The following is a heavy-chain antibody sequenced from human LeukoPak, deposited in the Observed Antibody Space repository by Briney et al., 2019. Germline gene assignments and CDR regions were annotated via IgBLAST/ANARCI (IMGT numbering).Heavy chain of an antibody. CDR3: AKDMEVLWDQVGGVDY. J-gene: IGHJ4*02. CDR1: GFTFSNYA. Sequence: PGGSLRLSCAASGFTFSNYAMSWVRQAAGKGLEWVSAIGGRRGRTYYADSVKGRFTISRDDSDNTLYLQMNSLRAEDTAVYYCAKDMEVLWDQVGGVDYWGQGTLVTVSS. V-gene: IGHV3-23*01. CDR2: IGGRRGRT. D-gene: IGHD3-16*01.